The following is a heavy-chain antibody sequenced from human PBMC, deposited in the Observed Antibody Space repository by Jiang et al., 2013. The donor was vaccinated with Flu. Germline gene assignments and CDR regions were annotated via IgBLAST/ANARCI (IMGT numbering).Heavy chain of an antibody. CDR3: ARTYSSTTDDAFDI. Sequence: WIGSIYYSGSTYYNPSLKSRVTISIDMSKNQFSLKLSSVTAADTAVYYCARTYSSTTDDAFDIWGQGTMVTVSS. CDR2: IYYSGST. D-gene: IGHD6-13*01. V-gene: IGHV4-39*01. J-gene: IGHJ3*02.